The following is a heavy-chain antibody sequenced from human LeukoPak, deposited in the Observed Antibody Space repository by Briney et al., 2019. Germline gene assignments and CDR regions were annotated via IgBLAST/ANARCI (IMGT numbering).Heavy chain of an antibody. CDR2: IYHSGST. CDR1: GGSISGYY. J-gene: IGHJ5*02. D-gene: IGHD3-3*01. V-gene: IGHV4-38-2*02. CDR3: ASEMGYYDFWSGYYRNNWFDP. Sequence: PSETLSLTCTVSGGSISGYYWSWIRQPPGKGLEWIGSIYHSGSTYYNPSLKSRVTISVDTSKNQFSLKLSSVTAADTAVYYCASEMGYYDFWSGYYRNNWFDPWGQGTLVTVSS.